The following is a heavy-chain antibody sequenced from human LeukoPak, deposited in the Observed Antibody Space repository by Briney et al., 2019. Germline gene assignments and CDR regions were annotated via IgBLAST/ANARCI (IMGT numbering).Heavy chain of an antibody. Sequence: GGSLRLSCSASGFILRSHAMHWVRKAPGKGLEYVSRISDNWGSTYYADSVKGRFTISRDNSKNTLYLQMSSLRAVDTAVYYCVKDNEAGGSPFDRWGQGTLVTVSS. V-gene: IGHV3-64D*06. CDR3: VKDNEAGGSPFDR. CDR2: ISDNWGST. CDR1: GFILRSHA. J-gene: IGHJ4*02. D-gene: IGHD1-1*01.